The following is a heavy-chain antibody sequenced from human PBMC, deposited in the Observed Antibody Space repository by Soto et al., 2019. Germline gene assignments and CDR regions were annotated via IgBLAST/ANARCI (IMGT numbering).Heavy chain of an antibody. CDR3: ARGDSSSWDGGGYLFDP. D-gene: IGHD6-13*01. J-gene: IGHJ5*02. Sequence: ASVKASCKASGYTFTSYAMHWVRQAPGQRLEWMGWINAGNGNTKCSQKFQGRVTITRDTSASTAYMELRSLRSDDTAVYYCARGDSSSWDGGGYLFDPWGQGTLVTVSS. V-gene: IGHV1-3*01. CDR1: GYTFTSYA. CDR2: INAGNGNT.